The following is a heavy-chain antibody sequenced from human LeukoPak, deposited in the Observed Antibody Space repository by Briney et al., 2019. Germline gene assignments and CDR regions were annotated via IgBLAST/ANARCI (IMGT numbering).Heavy chain of an antibody. Sequence: GGSLRLSCAASGFTFSKYVMHWVRQAPGKGLEWVALISSDGSSKYYADSVKGRLTISRDNSKNTLYLQMNSLRAEDTAVYYCARDSTGYWYFDLWGRGTLVSVSS. V-gene: IGHV3-30*04. D-gene: IGHD3-3*02. CDR3: ARDSTGYWYFDL. CDR1: GFTFSKYV. J-gene: IGHJ2*01. CDR2: ISSDGSSK.